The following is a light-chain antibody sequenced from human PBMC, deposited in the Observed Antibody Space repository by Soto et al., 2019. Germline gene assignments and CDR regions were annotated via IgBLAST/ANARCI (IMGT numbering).Light chain of an antibody. CDR2: AAS. CDR3: QQYYSYPFT. CDR1: QRISSY. J-gene: IGKJ3*01. V-gene: IGKV1-8*01. Sequence: AIRMTQSPSSLSASTGDRVTITCRASQRISSYLAWYQQKPGKAPKLLIYAASTLQSGVPSRFSGSGSGTDFTLTISCLQSEDFATYYCQQYYSYPFTFGPGTKVDIK.